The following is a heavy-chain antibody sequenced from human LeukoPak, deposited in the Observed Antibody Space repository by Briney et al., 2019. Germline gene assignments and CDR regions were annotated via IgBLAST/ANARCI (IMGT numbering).Heavy chain of an antibody. Sequence: GASVKVSCKASGYTLTGHYVHWVRQAPGQGLEWMGWINPNSGGTSYAQKFQGRVTISRDTSINTAYLELRRLGPDDTAVYYCARDREPLPLREIVVVITCLDYWGQGTLVTVSS. CDR1: GYTLTGHY. V-gene: IGHV1-2*02. CDR3: ARDREPLPLREIVVVITCLDY. CDR2: INPNSGGT. J-gene: IGHJ4*02. D-gene: IGHD3-22*01.